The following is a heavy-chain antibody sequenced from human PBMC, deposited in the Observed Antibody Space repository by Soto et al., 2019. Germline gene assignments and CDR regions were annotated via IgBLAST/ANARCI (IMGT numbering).Heavy chain of an antibody. CDR3: ARSTQEWFSWFDP. CDR2: IYYSGST. CDR1: GGSISSGGYY. J-gene: IGHJ5*02. V-gene: IGHV4-31*03. D-gene: IGHD3-3*01. Sequence: SETLSLTCTVSGGSISSGGYYWSWIRQHPGKGLEWIGYIYYSGSTYYNPSLKSRVTISVDTSKNQFSLKLSSVTAADTAVYYCARSTQEWFSWFDPWGQGTLVTVSS.